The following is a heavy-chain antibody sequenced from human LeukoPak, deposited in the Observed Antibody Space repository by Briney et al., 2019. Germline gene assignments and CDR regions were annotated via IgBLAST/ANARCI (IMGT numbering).Heavy chain of an antibody. V-gene: IGHV3-9*01. J-gene: IGHJ3*02. Sequence: PGGSLRLSCAASGFTFDDYGMHWGRQAPGKGLEWVSGISWNSDSIGYADSVKGRFTISRDNAKNYVYLQMNSLRAEDTALYYCAKGLNFGAFDIWGQGTMVTVSS. D-gene: IGHD1-7*01. CDR3: AKGLNFGAFDI. CDR1: GFTFDDYG. CDR2: ISWNSDSI.